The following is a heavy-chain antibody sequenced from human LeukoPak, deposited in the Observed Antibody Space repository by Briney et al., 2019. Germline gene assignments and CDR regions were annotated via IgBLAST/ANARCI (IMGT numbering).Heavy chain of an antibody. D-gene: IGHD3-22*01. CDR3: AKDQNWYDSSGSFDY. CDR2: ISWNSGSI. CDR1: GFTFDDYA. J-gene: IGHJ4*02. Sequence: GGSLRLSCAASGFTFDDYAMHWVRQAPGKGLEWVSGISWNSGSIGYADSVKGRFTISRDNAKNSLYLQMNSLRAEDTALYYCAKDQNWYDSSGSFDYWGQGTLVTVSS. V-gene: IGHV3-9*01.